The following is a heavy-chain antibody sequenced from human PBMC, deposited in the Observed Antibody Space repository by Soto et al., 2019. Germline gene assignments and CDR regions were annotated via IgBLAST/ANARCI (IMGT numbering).Heavy chain of an antibody. CDR1: GFTFRSYA. CDR2: ISGSGGST. V-gene: IGHV3-23*01. D-gene: IGHD3-22*01. CDR3: AKGVGYYYESSGYFAF. Sequence: PGGSLRLSCAASGFTFRSYAMSWVRQAPGKGLEWVSAISGSGGSTYYADSVKGRFTISRDNSKNTLYLQMNRLRAEDTAVYYCAKGVGYYYESSGYFAFWGKGPLVTVPS. J-gene: IGHJ4*02.